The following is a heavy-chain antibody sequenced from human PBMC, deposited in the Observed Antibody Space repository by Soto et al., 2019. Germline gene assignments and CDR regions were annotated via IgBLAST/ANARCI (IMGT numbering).Heavy chain of an antibody. D-gene: IGHD2-15*01. CDR3: GRVVEGATRHTDFDS. CDR1: GVSIHNSHSF. CDR2: VYYSGGA. Sequence: XATLALTCAVSGVSIHNSHSFWGWIRQPPGKGLEFIGSVYYSGGANYNPSLKSRVTISIGTSKNQFSLRVNSVTAADTAVYYCGRVVEGATRHTDFDSWGQGILVTVSS. J-gene: IGHJ5*01. V-gene: IGHV4-39*01.